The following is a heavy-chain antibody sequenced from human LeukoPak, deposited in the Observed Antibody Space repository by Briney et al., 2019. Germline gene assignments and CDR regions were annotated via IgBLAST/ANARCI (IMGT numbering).Heavy chain of an antibody. J-gene: IGHJ3*02. Sequence: GGSLRLSCAASGFTFSSYSMNWVRQAPGKGLEWVSYISSSGSTIYYADSVKGRFTISRDNAKNSLYLQMNSLRAEDTAVYYCARDIPSIAARSAFDIWGQGTMVTVSS. CDR2: ISSSGSTI. V-gene: IGHV3-48*04. CDR1: GFTFSSYS. CDR3: ARDIPSIAARSAFDI. D-gene: IGHD6-6*01.